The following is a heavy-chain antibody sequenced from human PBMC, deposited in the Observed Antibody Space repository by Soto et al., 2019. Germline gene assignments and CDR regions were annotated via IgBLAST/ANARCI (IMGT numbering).Heavy chain of an antibody. CDR1: GGSISSYY. J-gene: IGHJ4*02. CDR3: ATSWGY. V-gene: IGHV4-59*08. D-gene: IGHD7-27*01. CDR2: IYYSGST. Sequence: QVQLQESGPGLLKPSETLSRTCTVSGGSISSYYWSWIRQPPGKGLEWIGYIYYSGSTNYNPSLKSRVTISVDTSKNQFSLKQSSVTAADTAVYYCATSWGYWGQGTLVTVSS.